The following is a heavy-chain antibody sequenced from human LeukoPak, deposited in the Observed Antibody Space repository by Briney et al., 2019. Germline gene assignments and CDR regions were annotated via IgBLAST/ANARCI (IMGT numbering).Heavy chain of an antibody. D-gene: IGHD3-16*02. Sequence: SVKVSCKASGGTFSSYAISWVRQAPGQGLEWMGGIIPIFGTANYAQKFQGRVTITADESTSTAYMELSSLRSEDTAVYYCAMVWGSYRCRAFDIWGQGTMVTVSS. CDR1: GGTFSSYA. J-gene: IGHJ3*02. V-gene: IGHV1-69*01. CDR3: AMVWGSYRCRAFDI. CDR2: IIPIFGTA.